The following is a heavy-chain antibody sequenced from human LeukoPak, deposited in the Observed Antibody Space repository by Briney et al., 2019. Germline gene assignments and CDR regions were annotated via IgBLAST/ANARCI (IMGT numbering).Heavy chain of an antibody. V-gene: IGHV1-2*02. D-gene: IGHD4-23*01. CDR2: INPNSGGT. CDR1: GYTFTGYY. Sequence: ASVKASCKASGYTFTGYYMHWVRQAPGQGLEWMGWINPNSGGTNYAQKFQGRVTMTRDTSISTAYMELSRLRSDDTAVYYCAREDYYGGNSGLPDYWGQGTLVTVSS. CDR3: AREDYYGGNSGLPDY. J-gene: IGHJ4*02.